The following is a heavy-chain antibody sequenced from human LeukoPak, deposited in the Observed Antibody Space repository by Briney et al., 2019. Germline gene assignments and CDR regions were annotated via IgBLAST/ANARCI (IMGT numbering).Heavy chain of an antibody. Sequence: VASVKVSCKASGYTFTSYGISWVRQAPGQGLEWMGWISAYNGNTNYAQKLQGRVTMTTDTSTSTAYMELRSLRSDDTAVYYCARDRFLISLASMVRGVEREYYYYGMDVWGQGTTVTVSS. CDR1: GYTFTSYG. D-gene: IGHD3-10*01. V-gene: IGHV1-18*01. CDR2: ISAYNGNT. J-gene: IGHJ6*02. CDR3: ARDRFLISLASMVRGVEREYYYYGMDV.